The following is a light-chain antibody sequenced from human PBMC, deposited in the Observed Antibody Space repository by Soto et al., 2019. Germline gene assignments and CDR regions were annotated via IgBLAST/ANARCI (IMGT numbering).Light chain of an antibody. CDR1: QTVRNSY. J-gene: IGKJ4*02. V-gene: IGKV3-20*01. CDR2: GAS. Sequence: EIVLTQSPGTLSLSPGETATLSCRASQTVRNSYLAWYQQKPGQAPRLLIYGASSRATGIPDRFSGSGSGTYVTLTISRLEPEDFAVYYCQQYVSTPLTFGGGTKVEIK. CDR3: QQYVSTPLT.